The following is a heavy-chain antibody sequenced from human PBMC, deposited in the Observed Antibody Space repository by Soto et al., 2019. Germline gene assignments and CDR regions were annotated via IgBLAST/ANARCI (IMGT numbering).Heavy chain of an antibody. D-gene: IGHD1-26*01. CDR3: ARDRASYALDY. J-gene: IGHJ4*02. CDR2: ISANNGNT. Sequence: QVQLVQSGAEVKKPGASVKVSCKASGYTFTSYGISWVRQAPGQGLEWMGWISANNGNTNYAQKLQSRVTMTTDTSTRTAYMELRSLTSDDTAVYYWARDRASYALDYWGQVTLVTVSS. V-gene: IGHV1-18*01. CDR1: GYTFTSYG.